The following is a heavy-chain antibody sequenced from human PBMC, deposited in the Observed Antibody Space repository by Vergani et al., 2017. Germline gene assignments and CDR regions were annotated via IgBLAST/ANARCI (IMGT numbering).Heavy chain of an antibody. J-gene: IGHJ4*02. CDR1: GFTFEDYG. CDR2: INARYPST. V-gene: IGHV3-20*04. D-gene: IGHD6-19*01. Sequence: EVQLVESGGGVVRPGGSLRLSCAASGFTFEDYGMSWVRQAPGKGLEWVSGINARYPSTYYADSVKGRFTISRDNSKNMLYLQMNSLRAEDTAVYYCARAVAGYSSGWYVSSYWGQGTLVTVSS. CDR3: ARAVAGYSSGWYVSSY.